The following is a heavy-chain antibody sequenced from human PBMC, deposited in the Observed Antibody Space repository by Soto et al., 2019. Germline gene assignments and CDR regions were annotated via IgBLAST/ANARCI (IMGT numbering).Heavy chain of an antibody. CDR2: INAGNGNT. CDR1: GYTFTSYA. J-gene: IGHJ4*02. Sequence: GASVKVSCKASGYTFTSYAMHWVRQAPGQRLEWMGWINAGNGNTKYSQKFQGRVTITRDTSASTAYMELSSLRSEDTAVYYCARDTVVTGTLPGFYWGQGTLVTVSS. D-gene: IGHD1-20*01. CDR3: ARDTVVTGTLPGFY. V-gene: IGHV1-3*01.